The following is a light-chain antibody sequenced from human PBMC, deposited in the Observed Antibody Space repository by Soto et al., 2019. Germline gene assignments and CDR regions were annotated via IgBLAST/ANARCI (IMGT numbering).Light chain of an antibody. J-gene: IGKJ3*01. CDR2: DAS. CDR3: QHFDSLPLS. Sequence: DIQMTQSPPSLSASVGDRVTITCQASQDISNYLNWYQQKLGKAPKLLIYDASNLETGVSSRFSGSGSGTDFTLTISSLQPEDSATYYCQHFDSLPLSFGPGTKVQIK. V-gene: IGKV1-33*01. CDR1: QDISNY.